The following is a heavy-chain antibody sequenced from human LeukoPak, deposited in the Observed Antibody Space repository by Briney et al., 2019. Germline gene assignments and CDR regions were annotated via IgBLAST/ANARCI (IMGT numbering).Heavy chain of an antibody. V-gene: IGHV3-53*01. CDR2: IYSGGNT. CDR1: GLTVSSNC. CDR3: ARGTGDYSHRYDY. J-gene: IGHJ4*02. D-gene: IGHD3-22*01. Sequence: GGSLRLSCAASGLTVSSNCMSWVRQAPGKGLEWVSFIYSGGNTYYSESVKSRLTISRDNSKNTVHLQMNSLRAEDKAMYYCARGTGDYSHRYDYWGQGTLVTVSS.